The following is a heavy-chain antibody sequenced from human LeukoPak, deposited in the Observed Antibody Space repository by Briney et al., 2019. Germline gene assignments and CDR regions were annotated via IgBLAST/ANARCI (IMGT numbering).Heavy chain of an antibody. Sequence: SETLSLTCTVSGGSISSYYWSWIRQPPGKGLEWIGYIYYSGSTNYNPSLKSRVTISVDASKNQFSLKLSSVTAADTAVYYCARDRGGSGSYRFNWFDPWGQGTLVTVSS. J-gene: IGHJ5*02. CDR2: IYYSGST. CDR3: ARDRGGSGSYRFNWFDP. V-gene: IGHV4-59*01. CDR1: GGSISSYY. D-gene: IGHD3-10*01.